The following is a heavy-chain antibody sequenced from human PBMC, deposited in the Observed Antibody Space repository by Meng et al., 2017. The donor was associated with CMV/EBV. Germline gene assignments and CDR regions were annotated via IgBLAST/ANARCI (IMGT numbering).Heavy chain of an antibody. J-gene: IGHJ3*02. Sequence: SETLSLTCTVSGGSISSGDYYWSWIRQPPGKGLEWIGYIYYSGSTYYNPSLKSRVTISVDTSKNQFSLKLSSVTAADTAVYYCARVVTIFGVVIIPDAFDIWGQGTMVTVSS. D-gene: IGHD3-3*01. CDR2: IYYSGST. CDR3: ARVVTIFGVVIIPDAFDI. CDR1: GGSISSGDYY. V-gene: IGHV4-30-4*08.